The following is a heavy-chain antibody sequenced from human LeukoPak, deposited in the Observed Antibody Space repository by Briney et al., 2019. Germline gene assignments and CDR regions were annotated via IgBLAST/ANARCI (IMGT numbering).Heavy chain of an antibody. Sequence: ASVKVSCKASGYTFTSYDINWVRQAPGQGLEWMGWISVYNGNTNYAQKLQGRVTMTTDTSTSTAYMELRSLRSDDTAVYYCARVHDSTDSVFDYWGQGSLVTVSS. CDR1: GYTFTSYD. J-gene: IGHJ4*02. V-gene: IGHV1-18*01. CDR2: ISVYNGNT. D-gene: IGHD3-22*01. CDR3: ARVHDSTDSVFDY.